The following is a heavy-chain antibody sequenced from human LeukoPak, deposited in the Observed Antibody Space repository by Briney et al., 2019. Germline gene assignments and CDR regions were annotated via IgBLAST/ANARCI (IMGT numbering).Heavy chain of an antibody. V-gene: IGHV1-18*01. Sequence: ASVKVSCKASSYTFTSSGITWVRQAPGQGLEWMGWISAYNGNTNYAQKLQGRVTMTTDTSTSTAYMELRSLRSDDTAVYYCARDPYDILTGYYHYGMDVWGQGTTVTVSS. CDR1: SYTFTSSG. J-gene: IGHJ6*02. D-gene: IGHD3-9*01. CDR3: ARDPYDILTGYYHYGMDV. CDR2: ISAYNGNT.